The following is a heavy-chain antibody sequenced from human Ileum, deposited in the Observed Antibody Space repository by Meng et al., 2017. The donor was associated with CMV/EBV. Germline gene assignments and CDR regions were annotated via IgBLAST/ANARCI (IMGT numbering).Heavy chain of an antibody. V-gene: IGHV3-23*01. CDR2: ISGGGVTT. D-gene: IGHD6-19*01. CDR3: ARRNTGWYGAFDI. Sequence: GESLKISCEASGFTFSNYGLNWVRQVTGKGLELVSRISGGGVTTVYADSVKGRFTISRDNFKNILYLQMDSLRADDTGVYYCARRNTGWYGAFDIWGPGTMVTVSS. J-gene: IGHJ3*02. CDR1: GFTFSNYG.